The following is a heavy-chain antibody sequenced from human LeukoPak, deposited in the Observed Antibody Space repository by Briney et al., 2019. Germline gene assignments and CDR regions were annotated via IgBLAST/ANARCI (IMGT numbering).Heavy chain of an antibody. V-gene: IGHV1-2*02. CDR1: GYTFTGYY. D-gene: IGHD1-14*01. CDR3: ARGPRNDP. J-gene: IGHJ5*02. CDR2: VNPNSGGT. Sequence: ASVKVSCKASGYTFTGYYMHWLRQAPGQGLEWMGWVNPNSGGTNYAQKFQGRVTMTRDTSISTAYMELSGLRFDDTAVYFCARGPRNDPWGQGTLVTVSP.